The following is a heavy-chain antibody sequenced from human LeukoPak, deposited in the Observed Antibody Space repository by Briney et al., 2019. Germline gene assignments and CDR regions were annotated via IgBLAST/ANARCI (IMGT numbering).Heavy chain of an antibody. V-gene: IGHV1-69*04. Sequence: ASVKVSCKASGGTFSSYAISWVRQAPGQGLERMGRIIPILGIANYAQKFQGRVTITADKSTSTAYMELSSLRSEDTAVYYCARDALGDYGDYVPDYWGQGTLVTVSS. J-gene: IGHJ4*02. CDR3: ARDALGDYGDYVPDY. CDR2: IIPILGIA. CDR1: GGTFSSYA. D-gene: IGHD4-17*01.